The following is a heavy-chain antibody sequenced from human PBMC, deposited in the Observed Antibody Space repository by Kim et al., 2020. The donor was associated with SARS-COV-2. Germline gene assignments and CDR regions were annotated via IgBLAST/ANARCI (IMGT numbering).Heavy chain of an antibody. CDR3: AKTGSSGWNDYYYYGMDV. CDR1: GFTFSSYA. CDR2: ISGSGGST. D-gene: IGHD6-19*01. J-gene: IGHJ6*02. V-gene: IGHV3-23*01. Sequence: GGSLRLSCAASGFTFSSYAMSWVRQAPGKGLEWVSAISGSGGSTYYADSVKGRFTISRDNSKNTLYLQMNSLRAEDTAVYYCAKTGSSGWNDYYYYGMDVWGQGTTVTVSS.